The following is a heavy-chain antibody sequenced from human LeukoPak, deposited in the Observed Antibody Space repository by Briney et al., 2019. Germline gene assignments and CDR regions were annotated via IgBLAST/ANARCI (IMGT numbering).Heavy chain of an antibody. CDR1: GFTFSSYC. CDR3: AKDLGRGYGMDV. Sequence: GGSLRLSCAASGFTFSSYCMHWVRQAPGKGLEWVAVISYDGSNKYYADSVKGRFTISRDDSKNTLYLQMNSLRAEDTAVYYCAKDLGRGYGMDVWGQGTTVTVSS. CDR2: ISYDGSNK. J-gene: IGHJ6*02. D-gene: IGHD1-26*01. V-gene: IGHV3-30*18.